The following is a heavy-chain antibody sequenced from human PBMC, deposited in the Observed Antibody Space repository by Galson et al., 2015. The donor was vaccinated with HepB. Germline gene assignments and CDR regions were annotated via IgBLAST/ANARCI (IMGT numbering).Heavy chain of an antibody. CDR1: GFTFSSYG. D-gene: IGHD6-13*01. J-gene: IGHJ4*02. V-gene: IGHV3-23*01. CDR2: ISISGDGT. CDR3: AKRSRWTRADATYCFDY. Sequence: SLRLSCAASGFTFSSYGMRWVRQASGKGLEWVSTISISGDGTYYADSVKGRFTISRDNSKSTLHLQMNSLRADDTAVYYCAKRSRWTRADATYCFDYWGQGTLVTVSS.